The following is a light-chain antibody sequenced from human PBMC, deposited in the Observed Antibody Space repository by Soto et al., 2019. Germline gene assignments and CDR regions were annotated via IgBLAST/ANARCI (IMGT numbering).Light chain of an antibody. CDR2: EGS. Sequence: QSALTQPASVSGSPGQSITISCPGTTSDVGSYNFVSWYQQHPGKAPKLMIYEGSKRPSGVSNRFSGSKSGNTASLTISGLQAEDEADYYCCSYAGSNYVFGTGTKLTVL. CDR1: TSDVGSYNF. CDR3: CSYAGSNYV. V-gene: IGLV2-23*01. J-gene: IGLJ1*01.